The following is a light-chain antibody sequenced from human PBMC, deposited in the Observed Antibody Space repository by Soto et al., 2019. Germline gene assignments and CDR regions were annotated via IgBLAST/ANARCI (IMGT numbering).Light chain of an antibody. Sequence: QSALTQPASVSGSPGQSITISCTGTSSDIGGYKYVSWYQQHPGKAPKVVIFDVSKRPSGISDRFSGSKSGTTASLSISGRQPDHEANYYCTSYASGSTRVIFGAGTKLTVL. V-gene: IGLV2-14*03. CDR2: DVS. CDR1: SSDIGGYKY. CDR3: TSYASGSTRVI. J-gene: IGLJ2*01.